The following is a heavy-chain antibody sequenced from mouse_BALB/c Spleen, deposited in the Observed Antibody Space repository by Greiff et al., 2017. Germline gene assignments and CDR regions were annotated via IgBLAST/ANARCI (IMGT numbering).Heavy chain of an antibody. D-gene: IGHD1-1*01. J-gene: IGHJ2*01. CDR2: ISNLAYSI. CDR1: GFTFSDYG. V-gene: IGHV5-15*02. CDR3: ARADYYGSSYYFDY. Sequence: EVQRVESGGGLVQPGGSRKLSCAASGFTFSDYGMAWVRQAPGKGPEWVAFISNLAYSIYYADTVTGRFTISRENAKNTLYLEMSSLRSEDTAMYYCARADYYGSSYYFDYWGQGTTLTVSS.